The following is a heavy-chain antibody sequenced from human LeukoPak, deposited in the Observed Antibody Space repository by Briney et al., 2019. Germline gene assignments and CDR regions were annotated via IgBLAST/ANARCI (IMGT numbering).Heavy chain of an antibody. CDR2: INPNSGGT. Sequence: ASVKVSCKASGYTFTGYYMHWGRQAPGQGLEWMGWINPNSGGTNYAQKFQGRVTMTRDTSISTAYMELSRLRSDDTAVYYCARDRRYGSSQGGFDYWGQGTLVTVSS. J-gene: IGHJ4*02. CDR3: ARDRRYGSSQGGFDY. CDR1: GYTFTGYY. D-gene: IGHD6-13*01. V-gene: IGHV1-2*02.